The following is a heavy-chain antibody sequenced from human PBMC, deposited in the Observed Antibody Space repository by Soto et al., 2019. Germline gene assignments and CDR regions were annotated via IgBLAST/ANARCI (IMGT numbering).Heavy chain of an antibody. CDR1: GYTLTELS. V-gene: IGHV1-24*01. CDR3: ATRRVVVTHLDY. J-gene: IGHJ4*02. D-gene: IGHD2-15*01. CDR2: FDPEDGET. Sequence: ASVKVSCKVSGYTLTELSMYWVRQAPGKGLEWMGGFDPEDGETIYAQKFQGRVTMTEDTSTDTAYMELSSLRSEDTAVYYCATRRVVVTHLDYWGQGTLVTVSS.